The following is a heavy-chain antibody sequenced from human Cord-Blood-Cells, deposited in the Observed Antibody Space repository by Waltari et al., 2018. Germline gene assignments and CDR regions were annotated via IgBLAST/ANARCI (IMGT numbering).Heavy chain of an antibody. CDR3: ASYYYYDSSGYYFDY. V-gene: IGHV4-34*01. D-gene: IGHD3-22*01. Sequence: QVKLQPWGAGLLKLSETLSLTCPDHGWSFGGYFWSCIRQPPGKGLEWIGEINPSGSTNYNPSLKSRVTISVDTSKNQFSLKLSSVTAADTAVYYCASYYYYDSSGYYFDYWGQGTLVTVSS. J-gene: IGHJ4*02. CDR2: INPSGST. CDR1: GWSFGGYF.